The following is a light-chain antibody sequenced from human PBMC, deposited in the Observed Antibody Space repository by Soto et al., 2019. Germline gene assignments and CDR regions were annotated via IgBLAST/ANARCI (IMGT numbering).Light chain of an antibody. J-gene: IGKJ1*01. CDR1: QSVSSSY. CDR3: QQYGSSPPWT. V-gene: IGKV3-20*01. Sequence: EIVLTQSPGTLSLSPGERATLSCRASQSVSSSYLAWYQQKPGQDPRLLIYGASSRATGIPDRFSGSGSGTDFTLSISRLEPGDFAVYYCQQYGSSPPWTFGQGTKVEI. CDR2: GAS.